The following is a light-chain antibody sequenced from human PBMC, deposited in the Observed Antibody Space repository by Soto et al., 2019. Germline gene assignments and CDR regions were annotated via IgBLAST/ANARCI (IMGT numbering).Light chain of an antibody. V-gene: IGKV3-20*01. Sequence: EIVLTQSPGTLSLSPGERATLSCRTSQIVSTNYLAWYPQKPGQAPRLLIYGASNRATGIPDRFSGSGSGTYVTLTINSLEADDFAVYYCQQYGSSETCVKGTKLEIK. CDR2: GAS. CDR3: QQYGSSET. CDR1: QIVSTNY. J-gene: IGKJ2*01.